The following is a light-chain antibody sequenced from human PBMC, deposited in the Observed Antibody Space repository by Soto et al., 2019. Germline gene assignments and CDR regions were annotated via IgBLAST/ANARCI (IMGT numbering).Light chain of an antibody. V-gene: IGKV3-20*01. CDR1: QSVSSSY. Sequence: EIVLTQSPGTLSLSPGERATLSCRASQSVSSSYLAWYQQKPGQAPRLLIYGASSRATGIPDRFSGSGSGTDFTLTISRLEPDDFAVYYCQQYGSLRPLPFGGGTKVEIK. CDR3: QQYGSLRPLP. J-gene: IGKJ4*01. CDR2: GAS.